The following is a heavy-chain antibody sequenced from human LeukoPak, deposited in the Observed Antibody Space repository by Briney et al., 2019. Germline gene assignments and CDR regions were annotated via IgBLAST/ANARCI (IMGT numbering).Heavy chain of an antibody. CDR1: GYTFTSYD. J-gene: IGHJ4*02. Sequence: GASVKVSCKASGYTFTSYDINWVRQATGQGLEWMGWLNSNTGNTGYAQKFQGRGTMPRNTSISTAYMELSSLRSEDTAVYYCARSGNGYNFPFDFWGQGTLVTVSS. CDR3: ARSGNGYNFPFDF. CDR2: LNSNTGNT. V-gene: IGHV1-8*01. D-gene: IGHD5-24*01.